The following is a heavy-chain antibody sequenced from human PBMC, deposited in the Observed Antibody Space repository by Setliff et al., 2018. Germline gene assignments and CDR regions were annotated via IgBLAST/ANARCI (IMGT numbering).Heavy chain of an antibody. CDR3: CSRGSWFDP. V-gene: IGHV1-2*04. J-gene: IGHJ5*02. CDR2: INPNSGGT. CDR1: GYTFTGYY. D-gene: IGHD2-2*01. Sequence: GASVKVSCKASGYTFTGYYMHWVRQAPGQGLEWMGWINPNSGGTNYAQKFQGWVTMTRDTSISTAYMELRHGEILENCHSNSCSRGSWFDPWGRGTLVTVSS.